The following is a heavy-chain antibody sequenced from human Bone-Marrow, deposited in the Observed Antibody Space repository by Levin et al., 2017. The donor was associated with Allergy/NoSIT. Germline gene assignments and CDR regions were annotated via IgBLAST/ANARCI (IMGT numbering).Heavy chain of an antibody. D-gene: IGHD4/OR15-4a*01. J-gene: IGHJ5*02. CDR2: ITNDGSTT. CDR3: ARDNAKGRLDP. V-gene: IGHV3-74*01. CDR1: GFTFSRNW. Sequence: PGGSLRLSCAASGFTFSRNWMHWVRQAPGKGLVWVSYITNDGSTTRYADSVKGRFTISRDNAKNMLYLQMSSLRVEDTAVYYCARDNAKGRLDPWGQGTLVTVSS.